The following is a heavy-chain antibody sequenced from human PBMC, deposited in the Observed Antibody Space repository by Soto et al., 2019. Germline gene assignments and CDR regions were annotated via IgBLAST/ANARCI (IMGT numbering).Heavy chain of an antibody. V-gene: IGHV4-39*02. CDR1: GGSISSNIYY. CDR2: IHYSGST. Sequence: PSETLSLTCTVSGGSISSNIYYWGWIRQPPGKGLEWIGNIHYSGSTYYDSSLQSRVTISIDTSKNQFSLKLSSVTAADTAVYYFARGLRWYGDFFDYCGQGSLVT. CDR3: ARGLRWYGDFFDY. D-gene: IGHD3-10*01. J-gene: IGHJ4*02.